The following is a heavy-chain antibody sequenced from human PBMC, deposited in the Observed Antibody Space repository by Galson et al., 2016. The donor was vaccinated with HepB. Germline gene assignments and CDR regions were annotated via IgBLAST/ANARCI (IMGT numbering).Heavy chain of an antibody. CDR3: ARDVQYRFDS. CDR1: GYTFTTSG. D-gene: IGHD2/OR15-2a*01. V-gene: IGHV1-18*01. CDR2: ISTYSGNT. J-gene: IGHJ4*02. Sequence: SVKVSCKASGYTFTTSGISWVRQAPGQGLEWMGWISTYSGNTKYAQKFQGGLTLTTDSSTTTAYMELPSLRFGDTALYYCARDVQYRFDSWGQGTLVTVSS.